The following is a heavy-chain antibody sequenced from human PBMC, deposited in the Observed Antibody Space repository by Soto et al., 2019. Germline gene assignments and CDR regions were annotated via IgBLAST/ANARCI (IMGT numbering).Heavy chain of an antibody. Sequence: SETLSLTCAVYGGSFSGYYWSWIRQPPGKGLEWIGEINHSGSTNYNPSLKSRVTISVDTSKNQFSLKLSSVTAADTAVYYCAKPRGATSDYYFDYWGQGTLVTVSS. CDR2: INHSGST. CDR1: GGSFSGYY. J-gene: IGHJ4*02. V-gene: IGHV4-34*01. D-gene: IGHD1-26*01. CDR3: AKPRGATSDYYFDY.